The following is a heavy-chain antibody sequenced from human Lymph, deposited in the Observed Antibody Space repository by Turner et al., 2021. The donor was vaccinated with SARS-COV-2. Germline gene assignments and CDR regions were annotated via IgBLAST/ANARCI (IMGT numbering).Heavy chain of an antibody. CDR3: ARHFTIFGVAGSWFDP. CDR2: IYYSGST. V-gene: IGHV4-39*01. CDR1: GGSISSSSDY. J-gene: IGHJ5*02. Sequence: QLQLQESGPGLVKPSETQSLTCTVSGGSISSSSDYWGWIRQPPGKGLEWIGSIYYSGSTDYNPSLKSRVTIFVDTSKNQFSLKLSSVTAADTAVYYCARHFTIFGVAGSWFDPWGQGTLVTVSS. D-gene: IGHD3-3*01.